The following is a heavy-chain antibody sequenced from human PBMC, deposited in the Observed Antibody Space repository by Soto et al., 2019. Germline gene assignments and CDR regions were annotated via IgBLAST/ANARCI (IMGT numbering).Heavy chain of an antibody. V-gene: IGHV1-24*01. CDR2: FDPEDGET. J-gene: IGHJ2*01. CDR1: GYTLTELS. D-gene: IGHD2-2*01. Sequence: GASVKVSCKVSGYTLTELSMHWVRQAPGKGLEWMGGFDPEDGETIYAQKFQGRVTMTEDTSTDTAYMELSSLRSEDTAVYYCARPSGYCSSTSCYLPFDLWGRGTLVTVSS. CDR3: ARPSGYCSSTSCYLPFDL.